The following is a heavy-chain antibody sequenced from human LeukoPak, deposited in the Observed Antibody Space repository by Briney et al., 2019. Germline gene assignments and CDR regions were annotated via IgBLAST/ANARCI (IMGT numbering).Heavy chain of an antibody. CDR3: AREGGEYCSGGSCHYAFDI. D-gene: IGHD2-15*01. J-gene: IGHJ3*02. Sequence: SQTLSLTCAISGDSVSSKSAAWDWLRQSPSRGLEWLGRTYYRSKWYIDYAGSVKSRITINPDTSKNQFSLQLNSVTPEDTAVYYCAREGGEYCSGGSCHYAFDIWGQGTVVTVSS. V-gene: IGHV6-1*01. CDR1: GDSVSSKSAA. CDR2: TYYRSKWYI.